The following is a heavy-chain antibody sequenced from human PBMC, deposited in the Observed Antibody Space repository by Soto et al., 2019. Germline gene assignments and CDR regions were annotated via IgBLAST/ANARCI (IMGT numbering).Heavy chain of an antibody. V-gene: IGHV2-5*01. CDR3: AHSDGGYEIIYFDF. D-gene: IGHD5-12*01. J-gene: IGHJ4*02. CDR1: GFSFTTAGVA. Sequence: ESGPTLVNPTQTLTLTCTFSGFSFTTAGVAVGWIRQTPGGALEWLTLIYYNDDRRFSPSLKTRLTITGDTSKSQVVLSLTNVDPGDTATYFCAHSDGGYEIIYFDFWGQGIPVTVS. CDR2: IYYNDDR.